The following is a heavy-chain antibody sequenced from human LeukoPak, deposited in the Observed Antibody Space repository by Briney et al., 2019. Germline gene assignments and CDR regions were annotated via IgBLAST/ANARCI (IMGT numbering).Heavy chain of an antibody. Sequence: GAAVKVSCKTSGGTFYNSAISWGRQAPGQGLERRGGIMLLFVTAGYAQKFQGRLTLTKDESTRTVYLELTSLTSDDTAVYYCARDVHGDYGSGWFDPWGQGTLVSVSS. V-gene: IGHV1-69*05. J-gene: IGHJ5*02. CDR2: IMLLFVTA. D-gene: IGHD4-17*01. CDR1: GGTFYNSA. CDR3: ARDVHGDYGSGWFDP.